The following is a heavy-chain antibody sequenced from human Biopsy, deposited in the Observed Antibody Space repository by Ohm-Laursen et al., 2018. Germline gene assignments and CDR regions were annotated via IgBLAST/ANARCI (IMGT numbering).Heavy chain of an antibody. V-gene: IGHV3-11*01. CDR3: ARDGAGSYHDY. CDR2: ISGSGTTI. CDR1: GFTFCDNY. D-gene: IGHD1-26*01. Sequence: GSLRLSCAASGFTFCDNYMSWLRQAPGQGLEGLSYISGSGTTIFYADSVKGRFTVSRDNAKNSLYLQMNSLTVEATAVCYCARDGAGSYHDYWGQGTLVTVSS. J-gene: IGHJ4*02.